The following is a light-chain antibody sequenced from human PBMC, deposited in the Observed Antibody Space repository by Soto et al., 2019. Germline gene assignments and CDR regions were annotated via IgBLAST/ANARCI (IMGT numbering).Light chain of an antibody. CDR1: SPNIRSNT. CDR3: AAWDDSLSGRV. CDR2: SNT. Sequence: QSVLTQPPSASGPPGHPATIFGSGFSPNIRSNTVNWYQQLPGTAPKLLIYSNTQRPSGVPDRFSGSKSGTSASLAISGLQSEDEADYYCAAWDDSLSGRVFGGGTKVTVL. J-gene: IGLJ3*02. V-gene: IGLV1-44*01.